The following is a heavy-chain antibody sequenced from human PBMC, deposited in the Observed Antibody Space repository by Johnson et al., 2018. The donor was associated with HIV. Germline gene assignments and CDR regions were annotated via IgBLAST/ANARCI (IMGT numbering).Heavy chain of an antibody. CDR3: AKGRGYDYDALDF. V-gene: IGHV3-9*01. Sequence: VQLVESGGGLVQPGGSLRLSCAASGFTFDDYAMHWVRQAPGKGLEWVSGISWNSGSIGYADSVKGRFTISRDNAKTSLSLQMNSLRAEDTAIYYCAKGRGYDYDALDFWGQGTMVTVSS. J-gene: IGHJ3*01. CDR1: GFTFDDYA. CDR2: ISWNSGSI. D-gene: IGHD5-12*01.